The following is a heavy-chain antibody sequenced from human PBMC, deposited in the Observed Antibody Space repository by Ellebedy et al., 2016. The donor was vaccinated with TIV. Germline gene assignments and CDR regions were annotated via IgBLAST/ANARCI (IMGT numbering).Heavy chain of an antibody. CDR3: ARGRSLVQMVYAFDP. Sequence: AASVKVSCKASGYTFTSYGISWVRQAPGQGLEWMGWINTNTGNPAYAQGFTGRFVFSLDTSVSTAYLQLSSLKAEDTAVYYCARGRSLVQMVYAFDPWGQGTLVTVSS. CDR1: GYTFTSYG. D-gene: IGHD2-8*01. J-gene: IGHJ5*02. CDR2: INTNTGNP. V-gene: IGHV7-4-1*02.